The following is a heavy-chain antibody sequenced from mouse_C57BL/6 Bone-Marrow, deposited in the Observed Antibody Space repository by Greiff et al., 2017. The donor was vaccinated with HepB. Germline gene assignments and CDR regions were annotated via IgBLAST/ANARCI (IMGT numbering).Heavy chain of an antibody. D-gene: IGHD2-3*01. J-gene: IGHJ2*01. CDR3: ARRSWDGYYFDY. Sequence: EVQLVESGGGLVKPGGSLKLSCAASGFTFSDYGMHWVRQAPEKGLEWVAYLSSGSSTIYYADTVKGRFTISRDNAKKTLFLQMTSLRSEDTAMYYCARRSWDGYYFDYWGQGTTLTVSS. CDR1: GFTFSDYG. CDR2: LSSGSSTI. V-gene: IGHV5-17*01.